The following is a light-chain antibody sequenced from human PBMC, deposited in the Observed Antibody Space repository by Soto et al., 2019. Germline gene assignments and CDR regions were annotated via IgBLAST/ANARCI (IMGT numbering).Light chain of an antibody. CDR2: DID. Sequence: QAVLTQPPSVSAAPGQKVTISCCGSTSNIGNNYVSWYQQRPATAPKLLIYDIDKRPSGIPDRFSGSKSDTSATLGITGLQTGDEADYYCGAWDSTLSAVVFGGGTKVTVL. CDR3: GAWDSTLSAVV. V-gene: IGLV1-51*01. CDR1: TSNIGNNY. J-gene: IGLJ3*02.